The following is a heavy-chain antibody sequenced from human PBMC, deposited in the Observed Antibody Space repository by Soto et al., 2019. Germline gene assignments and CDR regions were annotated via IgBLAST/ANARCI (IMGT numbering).Heavy chain of an antibody. V-gene: IGHV3-74*01. Sequence: GGSLRLSCAASGFTFSSYWMHWVRQAPGKGLVWVSRINSDGSSTSYADSVKGRFTISRDNAKNTLYLQMNSLRAEDTAVYYCARPVGYCSGGSCYTRRANWFDPWGQGTLVTVSS. CDR3: ARPVGYCSGGSCYTRRANWFDP. CDR2: INSDGSST. D-gene: IGHD2-15*01. J-gene: IGHJ5*02. CDR1: GFTFSSYW.